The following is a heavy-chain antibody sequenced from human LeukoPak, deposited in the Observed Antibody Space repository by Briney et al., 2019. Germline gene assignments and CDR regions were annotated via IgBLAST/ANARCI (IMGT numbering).Heavy chain of an antibody. CDR2: TPYHGVSR. D-gene: IGHD4-17*01. J-gene: IGHJ4*02. Sequence: GGSLRLSCAASGFIFGSYGMHWVRQAPDKGLEWVAFTPYHGVSRYYAESVKGRFTISRDNSKNTLYLQMNSLKIEDTAVYHCAIDRHGDYASDYWGQGTLVIVSS. V-gene: IGHV3-30*02. CDR3: AIDRHGDYASDY. CDR1: GFIFGSYG.